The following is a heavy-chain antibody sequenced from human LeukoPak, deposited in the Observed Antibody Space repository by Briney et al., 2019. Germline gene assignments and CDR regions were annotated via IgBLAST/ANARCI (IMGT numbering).Heavy chain of an antibody. V-gene: IGHV3-21*01. J-gene: IGHJ4*02. D-gene: IGHD2-2*01. Sequence: GGSLRLSCAASGFTSSTYTMNWVRQAPGKGLEWISIISSTSNYIYYADSVKGRFTISRDNAKNSLYLQMNSLRVEDTAVYYCARDQYVVAAAHDYWGQGSLVTVSS. CDR1: GFTSSTYT. CDR3: ARDQYVVAAAHDY. CDR2: ISSTSNYI.